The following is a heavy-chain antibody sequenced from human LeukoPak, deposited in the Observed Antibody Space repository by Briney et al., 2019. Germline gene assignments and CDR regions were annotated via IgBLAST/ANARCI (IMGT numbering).Heavy chain of an antibody. Sequence: SETLSLTCTVSGGSISSYYWSWIRQPPGKGLEWIGYIYYSGSTNYNPSLKSRVTISVDTSKNQFSLKLSSVTAADTAVYYCAKHKHFDWFDPWGKETLVTVSS. D-gene: IGHD3-3*02. CDR2: IYYSGST. CDR3: AKHKHFDWFDP. J-gene: IGHJ5*02. V-gene: IGHV4-59*01. CDR1: GGSISSYY.